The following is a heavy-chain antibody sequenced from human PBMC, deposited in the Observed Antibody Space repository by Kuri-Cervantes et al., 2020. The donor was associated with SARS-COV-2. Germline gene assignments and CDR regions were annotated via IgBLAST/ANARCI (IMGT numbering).Heavy chain of an antibody. Sequence: GESLKISCAASGFTSSSYGMHWVRQAPGKGLEWVAVIWYDGSNKYYADSVKGRFTISRDNSKNTLYLQMNSLRAEDTAVYYCARELVGATNYYGMDVWGQGTTVTVSS. CDR1: GFTSSSYG. J-gene: IGHJ6*02. V-gene: IGHV3-33*01. CDR2: IWYDGSNK. D-gene: IGHD1-26*01. CDR3: ARELVGATNYYGMDV.